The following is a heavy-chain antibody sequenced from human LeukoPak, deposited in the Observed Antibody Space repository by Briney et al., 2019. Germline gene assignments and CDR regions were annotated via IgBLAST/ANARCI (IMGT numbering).Heavy chain of an antibody. CDR2: ITSRGEST. CDR1: GFTFSIYA. CDR3: ARDRPNYYGSDGHYYRRDGDY. D-gene: IGHD3-22*01. Sequence: GGSLRLSCAASGFTFSIYAMSWVRQAPGKGLQWVSSITSRGESTWYVDSVKGRFTITRDNSENTLYLQMHSLRAEDTAVYCCARDRPNYYGSDGHYYRRDGDYWGRGTLVSVSP. J-gene: IGHJ4*02. V-gene: IGHV3-23*01.